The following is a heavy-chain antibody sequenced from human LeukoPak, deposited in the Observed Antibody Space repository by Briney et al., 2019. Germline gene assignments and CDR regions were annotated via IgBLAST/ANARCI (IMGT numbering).Heavy chain of an antibody. CDR3: ASTATSYGSGSYVDY. Sequence: SVKVSCKASGGTFSSYANSWVRQAPGQGLEWMGGIIPIFGTANYAQKFQGRVTITADKSTNTTYMELSSLRSEDTAVYYWASTATSYGSGSYVDYWGQGTLVTVSS. J-gene: IGHJ4*02. V-gene: IGHV1-69*06. CDR2: IIPIFGTA. CDR1: GGTFSSYA. D-gene: IGHD3-10*01.